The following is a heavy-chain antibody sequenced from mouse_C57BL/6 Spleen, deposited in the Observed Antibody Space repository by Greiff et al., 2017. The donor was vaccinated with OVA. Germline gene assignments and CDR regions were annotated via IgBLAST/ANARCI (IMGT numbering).Heavy chain of an antibody. CDR2: ISYDGSN. J-gene: IGHJ3*01. D-gene: IGHD1-1*01. CDR3: ARDSSYPAWFAY. CDR1: GYSITSGYY. V-gene: IGHV3-6*01. Sequence: EVKLQQSGPGLVKPSQSLSLTCSVTGYSITSGYYWNWIRQFPGNKLEWMGYISYDGSNNYNPSLKNRISITRDKSKNQFFLKLNSVTTEDTATYYCARDSSYPAWFAYWGQGTLVTVSA.